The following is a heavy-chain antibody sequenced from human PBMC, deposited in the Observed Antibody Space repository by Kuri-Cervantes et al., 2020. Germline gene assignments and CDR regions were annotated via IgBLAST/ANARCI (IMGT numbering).Heavy chain of an antibody. CDR3: ATWRNNFDY. V-gene: IGHV3-9*01. CDR2: IGWNSDKI. Sequence: GGSLRLSCAASGFTFSSYWMHWVRQAPGKGLEWVSGIGWNSDKIDYADSVQGRFTISRDNAKKTLYLQMNSLRIEDTALYYCATWRNNFDYWGQGTLVTVSS. CDR1: GFTFSSYW. D-gene: IGHD1-14*01. J-gene: IGHJ4*02.